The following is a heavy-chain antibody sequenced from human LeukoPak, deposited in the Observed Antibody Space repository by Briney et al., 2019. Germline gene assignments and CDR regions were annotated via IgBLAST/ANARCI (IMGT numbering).Heavy chain of an antibody. CDR3: ARNIVVVPAARDAFDI. Sequence: SGTLSLTCAVSGGSISSSNWWSWVRQPPGKGLEWIGEIYHSGSTNYNPSLKSRVTISVDKSKNQFSLKLSSVTAADTAVYYCARNIVVVPAARDAFDIWGQGTMVTVSS. CDR1: GGSISSSNW. J-gene: IGHJ3*02. CDR2: IYHSGST. D-gene: IGHD2-2*01. V-gene: IGHV4-4*02.